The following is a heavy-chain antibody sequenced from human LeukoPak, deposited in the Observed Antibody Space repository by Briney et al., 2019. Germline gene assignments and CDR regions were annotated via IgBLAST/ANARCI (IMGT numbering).Heavy chain of an antibody. Sequence: PGGSLRLSCAASGFTFSDYSMNWVRQAPGKGLEWVSWITSSSDSIYYADSVKGRFTISRDNAKNTLYLQMDSLRAEDTAVYYCAREALSSSWYGPDYWGQGTLVTVSA. J-gene: IGHJ4*02. V-gene: IGHV3-48*04. CDR1: GFTFSDYS. CDR3: AREALSSSWYGPDY. D-gene: IGHD6-13*01. CDR2: ITSSSDSI.